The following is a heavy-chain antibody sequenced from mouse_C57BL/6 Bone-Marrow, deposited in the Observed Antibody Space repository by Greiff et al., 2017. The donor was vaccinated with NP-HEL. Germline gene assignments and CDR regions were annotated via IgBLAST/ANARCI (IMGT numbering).Heavy chain of an antibody. V-gene: IGHV1-69*01. J-gene: IGHJ2*01. CDR1: GYTFTSYW. CDR3: TIITTVGYFDY. Sequence: VQLQQPGAELVMPGASVKLSCKASGYTFTSYWMHWVKQRPGQGLEWIGEIDPSDSYTNYNQKFKGKSTLTVDKSSSTAYMQLSSLTSEDSAVYYCTIITTVGYFDYWGQGTTLTVSS. CDR2: IDPSDSYT. D-gene: IGHD1-1*01.